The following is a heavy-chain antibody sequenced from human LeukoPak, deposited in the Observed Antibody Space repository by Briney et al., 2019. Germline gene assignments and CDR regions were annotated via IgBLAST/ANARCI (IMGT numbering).Heavy chain of an antibody. Sequence: QSGGSLRLSCAASGFTFSSYSMNWVRQAPGKGLEWVSYISSSSSTIYYADSVKGRFTISRDNAKNSLYLQMNSLRAEDTAVYYCARDRSRWLAQSWFDPWGQGTRVTVSS. D-gene: IGHD6-19*01. CDR3: ARDRSRWLAQSWFDP. V-gene: IGHV3-48*01. CDR2: ISSSSSTI. CDR1: GFTFSSYS. J-gene: IGHJ5*02.